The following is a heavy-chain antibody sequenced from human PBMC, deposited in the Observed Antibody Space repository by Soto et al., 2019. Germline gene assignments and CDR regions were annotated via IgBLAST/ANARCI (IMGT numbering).Heavy chain of an antibody. V-gene: IGHV1-18*01. CDR1: GYTFTDYS. D-gene: IGHD1-26*01. CDR2: ISAYSGHT. Sequence: QVQLVQSGGEVKKPGASVKVSCKASGYTFTDYSISWVRQAPGQGLEWMGGISAYSGHTNYLQHRRGRVSMTTVTPTNTSYMELRSLTSDGTAVYYCARDVEWELVELGLSFSGMDVWGRGTSITVSS. CDR3: ARDVEWELVELGLSFSGMDV. J-gene: IGHJ6*02.